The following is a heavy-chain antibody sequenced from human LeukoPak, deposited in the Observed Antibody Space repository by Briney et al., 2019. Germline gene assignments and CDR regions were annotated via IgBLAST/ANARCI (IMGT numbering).Heavy chain of an antibody. V-gene: IGHV3-30*04. J-gene: IGHJ6*03. D-gene: IGHD3-10*01. Sequence: GGSLRLSCAASGFTFSSYAMHWVRQAPGKGLEWVAVISYDGSNKYYADSVKGRFTISRDNSKNTLYLQMNSLRAEDTALYYCAREGLLLWFGELSSPTRNYYYYYMDVWGKGTTVTVSS. CDR3: AREGLLLWFGELSSPTRNYYYYYMDV. CDR2: ISYDGSNK. CDR1: GFTFSSYA.